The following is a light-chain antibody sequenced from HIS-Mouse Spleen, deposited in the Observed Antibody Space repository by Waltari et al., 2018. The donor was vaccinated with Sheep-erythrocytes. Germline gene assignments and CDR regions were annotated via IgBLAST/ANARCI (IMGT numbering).Light chain of an antibody. Sequence: QSALTQPRSVSGSPGQSVTISCTGTSRDVRGYNYVSWYQQHPGKAPKLTLYDVSKRPSGVPDRCSGSKSGNTDSLTISGLQAEDEADYSCCSYAGSYNHVFATGTKVTVL. CDR2: DVS. CDR1: SRDVRGYNY. J-gene: IGLJ1*01. V-gene: IGLV2-11*01. CDR3: CSYAGSYNHV.